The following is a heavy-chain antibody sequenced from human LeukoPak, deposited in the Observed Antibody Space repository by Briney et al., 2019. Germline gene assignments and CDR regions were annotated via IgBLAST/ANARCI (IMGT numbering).Heavy chain of an antibody. CDR1: GGTFCSYA. CDR3: AREGGSVIAEWGNWFDP. Sequence: SVKVSCKASGGTFCSYAISWVRQAPGQGLEWMGRIIPIFGTANYAQKFQGRVTITTDESTSTAYMELSSLRSEDTAVYYCAREGGSVIAEWGNWFDPWGQGTLVTVSS. CDR2: IIPIFGTA. V-gene: IGHV1-69*05. J-gene: IGHJ5*02. D-gene: IGHD6-13*01.